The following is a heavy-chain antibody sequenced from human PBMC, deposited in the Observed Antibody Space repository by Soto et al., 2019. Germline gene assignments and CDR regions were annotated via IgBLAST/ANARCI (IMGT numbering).Heavy chain of an antibody. CDR2: ISWDGGST. CDR1: GFTFDDYT. CDR3: AKNRGGYLYYFDY. Sequence: GGSLRLSCAASGFTFDDYTMHWVRQAPGKGLEWVSLISWDGGSTYYADSVKGRFTISRDNSKNSLYLQMNSLRTEDTALYYCAKNRGGYLYYFDYWGRGTLVTVSS. V-gene: IGHV3-43*01. D-gene: IGHD3-22*01. J-gene: IGHJ4*02.